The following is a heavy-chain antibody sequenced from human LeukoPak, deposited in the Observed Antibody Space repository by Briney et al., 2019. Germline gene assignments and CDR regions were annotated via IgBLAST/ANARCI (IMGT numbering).Heavy chain of an antibody. V-gene: IGHV1-8*01. D-gene: IGHD3-22*01. CDR1: GYTFTSYD. Sequence: ASVTVSCKASGYTFTSYDINWVRQAPGQGLEWMGWMNPNSGNTGYAQKFQGRVTMTRNTSISTAYMELSSLRSEDTAVYYCARGASYYDSSGYYYAWFDPWGQGTLVTASS. CDR2: MNPNSGNT. CDR3: ARGASYYDSSGYYYAWFDP. J-gene: IGHJ5*02.